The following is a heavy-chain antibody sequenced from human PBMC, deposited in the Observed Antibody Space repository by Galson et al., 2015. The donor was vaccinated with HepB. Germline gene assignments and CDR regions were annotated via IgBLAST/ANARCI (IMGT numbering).Heavy chain of an antibody. CDR3: ARELYTRGCYVY. V-gene: IGHV6-1*01. CDR2: TYYRSKWYN. CDR1: GDSVSTNSAA. Sequence: CAISGDSVSTNSAAWNWIRQSPSRGLEWLGRTYYRSKWYNDYAVSVKSRITISPDTSKNHFSLQLSSVTPDDTAIYYCARELYTRGCYVYWGQGTLVTVSS. J-gene: IGHJ4*02. D-gene: IGHD2-2*01.